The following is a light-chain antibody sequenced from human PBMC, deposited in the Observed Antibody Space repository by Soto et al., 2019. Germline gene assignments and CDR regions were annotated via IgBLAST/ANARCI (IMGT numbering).Light chain of an antibody. CDR1: QNINTW. J-gene: IGKJ1*01. Sequence: DIQMTQSPSTLSASVGDRVAITCRASQNINTWLAWYQQKPGKAPKLLIYDAFSLESGVPSRFSGSASGTEFTLAISSLQPDDFATYYCQQYNSYPWTFGQGTKV. CDR2: DAF. CDR3: QQYNSYPWT. V-gene: IGKV1-5*01.